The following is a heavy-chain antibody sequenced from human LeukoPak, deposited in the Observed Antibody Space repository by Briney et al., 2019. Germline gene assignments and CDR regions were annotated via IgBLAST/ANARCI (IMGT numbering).Heavy chain of an antibody. CDR3: ARERVRFGVDY. CDR2: VYYSGST. J-gene: IGHJ4*02. Sequence: KPSETLSLTCTVSGGSISSYYWSWIRQPPGKGLDWIGYVYYSGSTNYNPSLKSRVTISVDTSKNQFSLKLSSVTAADTAVYYCARERVRFGVDYWGQGTLVTVSS. CDR1: GGSISSYY. V-gene: IGHV4-59*01. D-gene: IGHD3-10*01.